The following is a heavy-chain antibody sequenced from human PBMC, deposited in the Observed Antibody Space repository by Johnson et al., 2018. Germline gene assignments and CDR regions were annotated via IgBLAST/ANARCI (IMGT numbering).Heavy chain of an antibody. J-gene: IGHJ3*02. CDR2: IRNKANNYAS. CDR3: ARGPNDYRDSFDI. D-gene: IGHD4-11*01. V-gene: IGHV3-73*02. Sequence: VQLQESGGGLVQPGGSLKLSCAASGFTFGGSAIHWVRQASGKGLEWVGRIRNKANNYASAYAASGEDRVTVSRDDSGNTAYLQMNSLKTEDTAVYYCARGPNDYRDSFDIWGQGTMVTVSS. CDR1: GFTFGGSA.